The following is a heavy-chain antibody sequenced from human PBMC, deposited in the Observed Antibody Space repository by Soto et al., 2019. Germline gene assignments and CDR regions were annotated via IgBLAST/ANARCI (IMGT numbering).Heavy chain of an antibody. J-gene: IGHJ6*02. Sequence: SDTLCLTCTVSGVSISSGGYYWSLIRQHPGKGLEWIGYIYYSGSTYYNPSLKSRVTISVDTSKNQFSLKLSSVTAADTAVYYCARSGAGYCSGGSCYPGSSYYGMDVWGQGTTVTVSS. CDR3: ARSGAGYCSGGSCYPGSSYYGMDV. CDR1: GVSISSGGYY. CDR2: IYYSGST. V-gene: IGHV4-31*03. D-gene: IGHD2-15*01.